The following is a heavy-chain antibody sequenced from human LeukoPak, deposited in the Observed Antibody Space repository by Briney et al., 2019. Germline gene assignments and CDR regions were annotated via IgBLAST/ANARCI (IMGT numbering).Heavy chain of an antibody. Sequence: PSETLSLTCTVSGGSISNYYWSWIRQPAGKGLEWIGRIYTSGSTNYNPSLKSRVTMSVDTSKNQFSLKLSSVTAADTAVYYCARDISSSWYGLVDYWGQGTLVTVSS. D-gene: IGHD6-13*01. CDR1: GGSISNYY. J-gene: IGHJ4*02. CDR2: IYTSGST. V-gene: IGHV4-4*07. CDR3: ARDISSSWYGLVDY.